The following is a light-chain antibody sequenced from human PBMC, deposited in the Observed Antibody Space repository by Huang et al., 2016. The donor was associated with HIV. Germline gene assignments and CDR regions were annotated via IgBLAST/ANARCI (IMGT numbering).Light chain of an antibody. CDR1: QSVSRSY. CDR3: QQYESSPWT. CDR2: VAS. V-gene: IGKV3-20*01. Sequence: EIVLTQSPGTLSLSPGERATLSCRASQSVSRSYLGWYQQKAGQAPMLLIYVASSRAPGIPDRFSGSGSGTDFTLTISRLEPEDFAIYYCQQYESSPWTFSQGTKVEMK. J-gene: IGKJ1*01.